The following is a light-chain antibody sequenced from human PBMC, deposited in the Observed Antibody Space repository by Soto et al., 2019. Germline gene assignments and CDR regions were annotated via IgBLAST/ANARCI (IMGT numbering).Light chain of an antibody. Sequence: EVVLTQSPGTLSLSPGERAALSGRASQSVNSSYLAWYQQKPGQAPRLLMYGASRRATGFPGRFRGRGSGTDFTLTISGLETEDFAVYYCQQYGSSPYTFGQGTQLEIK. CDR3: QQYGSSPYT. V-gene: IGKV3-20*01. J-gene: IGKJ2*01. CDR2: GAS. CDR1: QSVNSSY.